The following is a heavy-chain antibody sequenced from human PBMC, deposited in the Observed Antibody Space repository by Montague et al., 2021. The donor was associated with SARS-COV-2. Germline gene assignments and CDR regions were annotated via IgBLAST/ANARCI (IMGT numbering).Heavy chain of an antibody. CDR1: GFSLSTSGMC. CDR2: IYWDDDK. D-gene: IGHD4-17*01. Sequence: PALVKPTQTLTLTCTFSGFSLSTSGMCVSWIRQPPGKALEWLALIYWDDDKYYSTSLKTRLTISKDTSKNQVVLTMTNMDPVDTATYYCARIPAVTTGLNYYYYYGMDVWGQGTTVTVSS. CDR3: ARIPAVTTGLNYYYYYGMDV. J-gene: IGHJ6*02. V-gene: IGHV2-70*01.